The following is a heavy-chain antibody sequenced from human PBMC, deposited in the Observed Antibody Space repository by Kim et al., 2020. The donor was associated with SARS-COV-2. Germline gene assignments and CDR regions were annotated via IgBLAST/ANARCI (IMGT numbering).Heavy chain of an antibody. J-gene: IGHJ4*02. CDR2: INHSGST. V-gene: IGHV4-34*01. CDR3: ARGSDSSGYYCGLDY. D-gene: IGHD3-22*01. Sequence: SETLSLTCAVYGGSFSGYYWSWIRQPPGKGLEWIGEINHSGSTNYNPSLKSRVTISVDTSKNQFSLKLSSVTAADTAVYYCARGSDSSGYYCGLDYWGQGTLVTVSS. CDR1: GGSFSGYY.